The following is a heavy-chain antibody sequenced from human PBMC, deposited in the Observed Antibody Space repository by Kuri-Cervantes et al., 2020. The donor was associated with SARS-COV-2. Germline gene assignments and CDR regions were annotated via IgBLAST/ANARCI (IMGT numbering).Heavy chain of an antibody. CDR3: ARVGATIAFDY. CDR2: INHSGST. D-gene: IGHD1-26*01. Sequence: ESLKISCAVYGGSFSGYYWSWIRQPPGKGLEWIGEINHSGSTNYNPSLKSRVTISVDRSKNQFSLKLSSVTAADTAVYYCARVGATIAFDYWGQGTLVTVSS. CDR1: GGSFSGYY. V-gene: IGHV4-34*01. J-gene: IGHJ4*02.